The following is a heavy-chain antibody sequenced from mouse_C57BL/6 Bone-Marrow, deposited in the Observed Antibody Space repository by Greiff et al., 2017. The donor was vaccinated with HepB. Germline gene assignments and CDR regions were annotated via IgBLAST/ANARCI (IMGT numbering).Heavy chain of an antibody. V-gene: IGHV2-2*01. CDR3: ARARGYDYGSSPFAY. D-gene: IGHD1-1*01. Sequence: VQLQQSGPGLVQPSQSLSITCTVSGFSLTSYGVHWVRQSPGKGLEWLGVIWSGGSTDYNAAFISRLSISKDNSKSQVFFKMNSRQADDTAIYYCARARGYDYGSSPFAYWGQGTLVTVSA. CDR2: IWSGGST. CDR1: GFSLTSYG. J-gene: IGHJ3*01.